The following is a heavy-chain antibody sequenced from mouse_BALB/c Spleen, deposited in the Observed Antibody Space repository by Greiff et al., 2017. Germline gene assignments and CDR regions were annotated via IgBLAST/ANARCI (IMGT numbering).Heavy chain of an antibody. CDR2: ISDGGSYT. CDR1: GFTFSDYY. V-gene: IGHV5-4*02. CDR3: ARNMITTDYYAMDY. Sequence: EVHLVESGGGLVKPGGSLKLSCAASGFTFSDYYMYWVRQTPEKRLEWVATISDGGSYTYYPDSVKGRFTISRDNAKNNLYLQMSSLKSEDTAMYYCARNMITTDYYAMDYWGQGTSVTVSS. D-gene: IGHD2-4*01. J-gene: IGHJ4*01.